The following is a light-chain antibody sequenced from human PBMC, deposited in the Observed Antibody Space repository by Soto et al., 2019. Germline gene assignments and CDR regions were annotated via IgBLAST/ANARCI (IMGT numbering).Light chain of an antibody. V-gene: IGKV1-39*01. CDR1: QGISTY. J-gene: IGKJ1*01. CDR3: QHSTTWK. Sequence: TQSPSSLSASVGDIFTITCRASQGISTYLKWYQQKPGKAPKLLIYAASSLQSGVTSRFSGSGSETDFTLTISSLQPEDFATYSCQHSTTWKFGQGTKVDIK. CDR2: AAS.